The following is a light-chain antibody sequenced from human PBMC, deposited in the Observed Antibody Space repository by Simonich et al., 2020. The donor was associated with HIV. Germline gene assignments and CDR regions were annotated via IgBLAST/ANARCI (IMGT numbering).Light chain of an antibody. CDR3: QSADSSGTYRV. J-gene: IGLJ3*02. CDR2: KDT. V-gene: IGLV3-25*03. CDR1: ALPNQY. Sequence: SYELTQPPSVSVSPGQTARITCSGDALPNQYAYWFQQKPGQAHVLIICKDTERPSGIPERFSGSSSGTSVTLTISGVQAEDEADYYCQSADSSGTYRVFGGGTKLTVL.